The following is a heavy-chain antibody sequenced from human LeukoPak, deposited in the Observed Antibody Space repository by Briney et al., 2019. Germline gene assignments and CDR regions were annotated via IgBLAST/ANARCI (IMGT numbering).Heavy chain of an antibody. CDR3: ARDPSTGIGLNYFDY. D-gene: IGHD3-10*01. CDR2: IIPIFGTA. Sequence: SVKVSCKASGGTFTSYAISWVRQAPGQGLGWMGGIIPIFGTANYAQKFQGRVTITADESTSTAYMELSSLRSEDTAVYYCARDPSTGIGLNYFDYWGQGTLVTVSS. CDR1: GGTFTSYA. V-gene: IGHV1-69*01. J-gene: IGHJ4*02.